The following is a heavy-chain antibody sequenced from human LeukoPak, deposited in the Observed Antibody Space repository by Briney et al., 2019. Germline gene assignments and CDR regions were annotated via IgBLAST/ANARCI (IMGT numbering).Heavy chain of an antibody. CDR1: GGSISSYY. J-gene: IGHJ4*02. CDR2: IYYSGST. V-gene: IGHV4-59*01. CDR3: ARVDSSSFDY. D-gene: IGHD6-6*01. Sequence: PSETLSLTCTVSGGSISSYYWSWIRQPPGKGLEWIGYIYYSGSTNYNPSLKSRVTISVDTFKNQFSLKLSSVTAADTAVYYCARVDSSSFDYWGQGTLVTVSS.